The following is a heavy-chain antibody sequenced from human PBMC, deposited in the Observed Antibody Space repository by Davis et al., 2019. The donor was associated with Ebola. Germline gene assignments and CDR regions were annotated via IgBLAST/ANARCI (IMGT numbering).Heavy chain of an antibody. CDR3: ARGYPYSSSSEYAFDI. V-gene: IGHV1-2*06. CDR2: INPNSGAT. J-gene: IGHJ3*02. Sequence: ASVKVSCKASGYTFTGYYMHWVRQAPGQGLEWMGRINPNSGATNYAQKFQGRVTITADESTSTAYMELSSLRSEDTAVYYCARGYPYSSSSEYAFDIWGQGTMVTVSS. D-gene: IGHD6-6*01. CDR1: GYTFTGYY.